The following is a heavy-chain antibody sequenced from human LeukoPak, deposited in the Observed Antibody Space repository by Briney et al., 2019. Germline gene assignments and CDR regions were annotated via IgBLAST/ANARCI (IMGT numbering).Heavy chain of an antibody. CDR2: IGGSGDTT. D-gene: IGHD4-23*01. Sequence: GGSLRLSCAASGFTFTTYGLTCVRQAPGKGLEWGSAIGGSGDTTFYADSVKGRFTISRDTSKNTVFLQMNSLSAEDSAVYFWARVSGLVVTPFVPKGRNYFDSWGQGTLVTVST. V-gene: IGHV3-23*01. CDR3: ARVSGLVVTPFVPKGRNYFDS. CDR1: GFTFTTYG. J-gene: IGHJ4*02.